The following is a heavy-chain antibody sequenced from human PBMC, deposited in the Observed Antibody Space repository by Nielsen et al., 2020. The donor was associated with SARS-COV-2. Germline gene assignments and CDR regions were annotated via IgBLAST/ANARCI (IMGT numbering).Heavy chain of an antibody. D-gene: IGHD5-12*01. J-gene: IGHJ6*03. V-gene: IGHV4-59*01. CDR1: GGSISSYY. CDR2: IYYSGST. CDR3: ARLAPYYYYMDV. Sequence: SETLSLICTVSGGSISSYYWSWIRQPPGKGLEWIGYIYYSGSTNYNPSLKSRVTISVDTSKNQFSLKLSSVTAADTAVYYCARLAPYYYYMDVWGKGTTVTVSS.